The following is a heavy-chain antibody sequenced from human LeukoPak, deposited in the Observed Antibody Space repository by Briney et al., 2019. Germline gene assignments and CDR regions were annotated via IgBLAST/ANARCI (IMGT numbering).Heavy chain of an antibody. J-gene: IGHJ4*02. D-gene: IGHD5-24*01. CDR2: IIPIFGTA. V-gene: IGHV1-69*05. Sequence: ASVKVSCKASGGTFSSYAISWVRQAPGQGLEWMGGIIPIFGTANYAQKFQGRVTITTDESTSTAYMELSSLRSEDTAVYCCARGGDGYNYAPFFDYWGQGTLVTVSS. CDR3: ARGGDGYNYAPFFDY. CDR1: GGTFSSYA.